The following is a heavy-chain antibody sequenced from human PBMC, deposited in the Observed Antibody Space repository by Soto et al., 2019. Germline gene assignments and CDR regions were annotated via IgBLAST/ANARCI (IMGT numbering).Heavy chain of an antibody. J-gene: IGHJ4*02. D-gene: IGHD3-22*01. CDR2: INHSGST. CDR3: ARGYGNGRYYDSSGYYYLHPFDY. Sequence: SETLSLTCAVYGGSFSGYYWSWIRQPPGKGLEWIGEINHSGSTNYNPSLKSRVTISVDTSKNQFSLKLSSVTAADTAVYYCARGYGNGRYYDSSGYYYLHPFDYWGQGTLVTVSS. CDR1: GGSFSGYY. V-gene: IGHV4-34*01.